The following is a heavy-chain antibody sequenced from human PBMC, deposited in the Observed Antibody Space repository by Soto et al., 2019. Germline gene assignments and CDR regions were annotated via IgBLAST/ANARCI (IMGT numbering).Heavy chain of an antibody. J-gene: IGHJ4*02. CDR3: AKRGSGTFFDY. D-gene: IGHD3-10*01. Sequence: EVQLLESGGGLVQPGGSLRLSCAASEFTFSNYAMNWVRQAPGKGLEWVSVISGSGDSTYYADSVKGRFTISRDNSKNTLYLQMNSLRAEDTAVYYCAKRGSGTFFDYWGQGTLVTVS. CDR2: ISGSGDST. CDR1: EFTFSNYA. V-gene: IGHV3-23*01.